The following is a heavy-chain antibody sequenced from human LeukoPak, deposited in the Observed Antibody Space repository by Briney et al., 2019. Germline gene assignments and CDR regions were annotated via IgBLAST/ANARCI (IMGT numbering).Heavy chain of an antibody. J-gene: IGHJ3*02. D-gene: IGHD3-22*01. V-gene: IGHV1-69*05. CDR3: ARGGRGIVALKDAFDI. CDR2: IIPIFGTA. Sequence: EASVKVSCKASGGTFSSYAISWVRQAPGQGREGMGGIIPIFGTANNAQKFQGRVKITTDESTSTAYMELRSLRYEDTAVYYCARGGRGIVALKDAFDIWGQGTMVTVSS. CDR1: GGTFSSYA.